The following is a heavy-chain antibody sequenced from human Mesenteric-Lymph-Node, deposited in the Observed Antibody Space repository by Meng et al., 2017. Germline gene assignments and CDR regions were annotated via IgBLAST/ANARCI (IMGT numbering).Heavy chain of an antibody. J-gene: IGHJ5*02. Sequence: QVQLVQSGAGLKKPGASVKVSCKASGYTFTSYGIHWVRQAPGQGLEWMGWINVGNDKRKYSQKFQGRVTITRDTSASTAYMEVSSLRSEDTAVYYCARDRPYFDSNWFDPWGQGTLVTVSS. CDR3: ARDRPYFDSNWFDP. V-gene: IGHV1-3*01. CDR1: GYTFTSYG. CDR2: INVGNDKR. D-gene: IGHD3-9*01.